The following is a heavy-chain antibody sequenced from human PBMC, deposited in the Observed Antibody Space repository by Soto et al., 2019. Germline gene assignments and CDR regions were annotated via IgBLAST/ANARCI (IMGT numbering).Heavy chain of an antibody. J-gene: IGHJ4*02. CDR2: ISDGGRT. D-gene: IGHD5-12*01. V-gene: IGHV3-53*02. CDR1: GFSVNNIY. CDR3: SRDHTSGGYDF. Sequence: DGQVVETGGGLSRPGGSLRISCAASGFSVNNIYMSWVRQAPGKGLEWVSTISDGGRTYYSDSVKGRFTVSRDSSKNTLSLHMSSLIVEDTAVYYCSRDHTSGGYDFRGPGTLVTVSS.